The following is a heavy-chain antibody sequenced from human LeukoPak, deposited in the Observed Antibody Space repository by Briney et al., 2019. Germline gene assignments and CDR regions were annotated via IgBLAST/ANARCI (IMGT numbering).Heavy chain of an antibody. V-gene: IGHV4-59*11. CDR2: IHHSGMT. CDR3: AREASSDPRLSSDFLDV. Sequence: SETLSLTCSVSGDAISSHFWSWIRQPPGKGLEWIGYIHHSGMTNYNSALKSRATLSVDTSTNQFSLELTSVTAADTAFYFCAREASSDPRLSSDFLDVWGEGTAVTVSS. CDR1: GDAISSHF. D-gene: IGHD6-19*01. J-gene: IGHJ6*04.